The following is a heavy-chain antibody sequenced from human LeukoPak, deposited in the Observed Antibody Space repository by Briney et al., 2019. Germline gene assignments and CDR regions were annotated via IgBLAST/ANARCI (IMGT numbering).Heavy chain of an antibody. J-gene: IGHJ6*03. Sequence: PGGSLRLSCAASGFTFSDYYMSWIRQAPGKGLEWVSYISSSGSTIYYADSVKGRFTISRDNAKNSLYLQMNSLRAEDTAVYYCARVLGGSPSRDYYYYMDVWGKGTTVTISS. V-gene: IGHV3-11*01. CDR3: ARVLGGSPSRDYYYYMDV. CDR1: GFTFSDYY. D-gene: IGHD3-16*01. CDR2: ISSSGSTI.